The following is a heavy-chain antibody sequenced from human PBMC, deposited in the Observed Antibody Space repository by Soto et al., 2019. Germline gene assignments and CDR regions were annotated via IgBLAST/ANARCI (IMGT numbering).Heavy chain of an antibody. Sequence: PGESLKISCKGSGYSFTSYWIGWVRQIPGKGQEWMGIIYPGDSDTRYSPSFQGQVTISADKSISTAYLQWSSLKASDTAMYYCARHPHYDFWSGPLGPLYYYYGMDVWGQGTTVTVSS. CDR1: GYSFTSYW. V-gene: IGHV5-51*01. CDR3: ARHPHYDFWSGPLGPLYYYYGMDV. CDR2: IYPGDSDT. D-gene: IGHD3-3*01. J-gene: IGHJ6*02.